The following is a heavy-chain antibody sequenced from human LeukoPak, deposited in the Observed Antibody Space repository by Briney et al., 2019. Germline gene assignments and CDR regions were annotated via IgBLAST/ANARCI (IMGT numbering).Heavy chain of an antibody. CDR2: ISSSRSYI. D-gene: IGHD3-10*01. CDR3: ARDSYYYGSGSTDDDAFDI. V-gene: IGHV3-21*01. CDR1: GFTFSSYS. J-gene: IGHJ3*02. Sequence: GGSLRLSXAASGFTFSSYSMNWVGQAPGKGLEWVSSISSSRSYIYYADSVKGRFTISRDNAKNSLYLQMNSLRAEDTAVYYCARDSYYYGSGSTDDDAFDIWGQGTMVTVSS.